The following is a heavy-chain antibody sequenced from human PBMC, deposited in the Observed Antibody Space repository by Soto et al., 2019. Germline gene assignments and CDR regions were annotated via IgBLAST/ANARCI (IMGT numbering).Heavy chain of an antibody. D-gene: IGHD3-3*01. CDR1: GFTSTDHA. Sequence: GSLRLSCAFSGFTSTDHALTWVRQAPGKGLEWVAFTTSHSYGGTTDYAASVKGRFTISRDDSKSIAYLQMNSLQIADTAIYYCARDGDYYGMAVWGQGTTVTVSS. CDR2: TTSHSYGGTT. V-gene: IGHV3-49*04. CDR3: ARDGDYYGMAV. J-gene: IGHJ6*02.